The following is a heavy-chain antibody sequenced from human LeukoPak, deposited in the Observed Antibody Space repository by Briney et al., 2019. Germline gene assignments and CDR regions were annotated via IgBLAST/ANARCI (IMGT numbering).Heavy chain of an antibody. D-gene: IGHD2-15*01. Sequence: GESLKISCKGSGYSFTSYWIGWVRQAPGKGLEWVSSISSSSSYIYYADSVKGRFTISRDNARNSLYLQMNSLRAEDTAVYYCARDGLAAATLHWCFDLWGRGTLVTVSS. J-gene: IGHJ2*01. CDR2: ISSSSSYI. CDR1: GYSFTSYW. V-gene: IGHV3-21*01. CDR3: ARDGLAAATLHWCFDL.